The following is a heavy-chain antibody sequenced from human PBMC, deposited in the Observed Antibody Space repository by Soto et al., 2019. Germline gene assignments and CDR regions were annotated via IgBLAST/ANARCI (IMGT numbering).Heavy chain of an antibody. CDR1: GYSFTSYW. CDR3: ARQFVYSSVYPYYFDY. V-gene: IGHV5-51*01. CDR2: IYPGDSDT. D-gene: IGHD3-22*01. Sequence: GESLKISCKGSGYSFTSYWIGWVRQMPGKGLEWMGLIYPGDSDTRYSPSFQGQVTISADKSINTAYLQWSSLKASDTAMYYCARQFVYSSVYPYYFDYWGQGTLVTVSS. J-gene: IGHJ4*02.